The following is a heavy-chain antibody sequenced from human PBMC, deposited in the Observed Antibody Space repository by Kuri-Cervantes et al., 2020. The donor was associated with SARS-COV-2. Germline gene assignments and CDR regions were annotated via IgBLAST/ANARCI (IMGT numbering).Heavy chain of an antibody. D-gene: IGHD3-22*01. J-gene: IGHJ4*02. Sequence: ASVKVSRKASGYTFTGYYMHWVRQAPGQGLEWMGWINPNSGGTNYAQKFQGRVTMTRDRSTSTVYMELSSLRSEDTAVYYCARRSSDYYWAMDYWGQGTPVTVSS. CDR2: INPNSGGT. CDR1: GYTFTGYY. V-gene: IGHV1-2*02. CDR3: ARRSSDYYWAMDY.